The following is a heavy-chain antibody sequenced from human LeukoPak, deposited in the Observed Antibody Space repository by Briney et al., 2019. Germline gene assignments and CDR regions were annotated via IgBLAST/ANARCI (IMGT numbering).Heavy chain of an antibody. Sequence: HPGGSLRLSCAASGFTFDDYAMHWVRQAPGKGLEWVSGISWNSGSIGYADSVKGRFTISRDNAKNSLYLQMNSLRAEDTALYYCAKDSTSRPIYSYGTIFDYWGQGTLVTVSS. CDR2: ISWNSGSI. CDR1: GFTFDDYA. D-gene: IGHD5-18*01. CDR3: AKDSTSRPIYSYGTIFDY. V-gene: IGHV3-9*01. J-gene: IGHJ4*02.